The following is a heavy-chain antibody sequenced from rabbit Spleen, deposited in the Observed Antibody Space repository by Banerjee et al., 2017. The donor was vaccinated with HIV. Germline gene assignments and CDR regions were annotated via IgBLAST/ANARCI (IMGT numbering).Heavy chain of an antibody. Sequence: LKVSGGGLVKPGASLTLTSTASGFSFNSGYDLWWVRPAPGKGLEWVACAYAGSSGSTYSASWAKGRFTISKTSSTTVTLQMTSLTAADTATYFCARDAGTSFSTYGMDLWGPGTLVTVS. V-gene: IGHV1S40*01. J-gene: IGHJ6*01. CDR1: GFSFNSGYD. CDR3: ARDAGTSFSTYGMDL. D-gene: IGHD8-1*01. CDR2: AYAGSSGST.